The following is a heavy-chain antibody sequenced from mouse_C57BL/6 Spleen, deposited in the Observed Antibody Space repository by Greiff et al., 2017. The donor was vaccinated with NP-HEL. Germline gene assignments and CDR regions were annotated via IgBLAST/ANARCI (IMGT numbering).Heavy chain of an antibody. Sequence: QVQLQQPGAELVRPGSSVKLSCKASGYTFTSYWMDWVKQRPGQGLEWIGNIYPSDSETHYNQKFKDKATLTVDKSSSTAYMQLSSLTSEDSAVYYCARGYGSDYGGQGTTLTVSS. CDR2: IYPSDSET. CDR1: GYTFTSYW. D-gene: IGHD1-1*01. CDR3: ARGYGSDY. V-gene: IGHV1-61*01. J-gene: IGHJ2*01.